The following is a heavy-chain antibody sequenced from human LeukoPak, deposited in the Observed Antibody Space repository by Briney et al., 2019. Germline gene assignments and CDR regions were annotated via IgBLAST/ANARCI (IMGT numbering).Heavy chain of an antibody. CDR3: AKLGRKGLLSDY. CDR1: GFNFDMYP. CDR2: ISWNSGDT. V-gene: IGHV3-9*01. J-gene: IGHJ4*02. Sequence: GGSLRLSCVVSGFNFDMYPMHWVRQAPGKGLEWVSGISWNSGDTRYADSVRGRFTISRDNTKNSLYLEMNSLHVEDTAFYYCAKLGRKGLLSDYWGQGTLVTVSS. D-gene: IGHD2-15*01.